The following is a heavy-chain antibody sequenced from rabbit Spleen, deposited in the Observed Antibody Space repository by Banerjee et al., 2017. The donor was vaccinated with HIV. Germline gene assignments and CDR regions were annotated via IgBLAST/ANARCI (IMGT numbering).Heavy chain of an antibody. CDR2: IYADRSGST. J-gene: IGHJ4*01. CDR1: GFTISSSYY. D-gene: IGHD2-1*01. CDR3: ARGSAAMTMVITGYYLNL. Sequence: QSLEESGGGLVQPEGSLALTCKASGFTISSSYYMCWVRQAPGKGLECIACIYADRSGSTYYASWAKGRFTISRSSSTTVTLEMTSLTAVDTATYFCARGSAAMTMVITGYYLNLWGQGTLVTVS. V-gene: IGHV1S40*01.